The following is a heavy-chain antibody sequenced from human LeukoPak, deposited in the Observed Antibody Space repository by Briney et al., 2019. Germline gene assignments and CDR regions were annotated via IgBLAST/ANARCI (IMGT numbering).Heavy chain of an antibody. Sequence: SQTLSLTCTVSGGSISSGDYYWSWIRQPPGKGLEWIGYIYYSGSTYYNPSLKSRVTISVDTSKNQLSLKLSSVTAADTAVYYCARAPIGAAAGVDYWGQGTLVTVSS. V-gene: IGHV4-30-4*08. J-gene: IGHJ4*02. CDR2: IYYSGST. D-gene: IGHD6-13*01. CDR3: ARAPIGAAAGVDY. CDR1: GGSISSGDYY.